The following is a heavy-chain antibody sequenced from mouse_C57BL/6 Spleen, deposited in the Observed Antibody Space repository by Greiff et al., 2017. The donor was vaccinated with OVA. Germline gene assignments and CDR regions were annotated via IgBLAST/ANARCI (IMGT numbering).Heavy chain of an antibody. CDR3: TRDYYGTAWFAY. CDR1: GYTFTDYE. Sequence: QVQLQQSGAELVRPGASVTLSCKASGYTFTDYEMHWVKQTPVHGLEWIGAIDPETGGTAYNQKFKGKAILTADKSSSTAYMELRSLTSGDSAVYYCTRDYYGTAWFAYWGQGTLVTVSA. D-gene: IGHD1-1*01. CDR2: IDPETGGT. J-gene: IGHJ3*01. V-gene: IGHV1-15*01.